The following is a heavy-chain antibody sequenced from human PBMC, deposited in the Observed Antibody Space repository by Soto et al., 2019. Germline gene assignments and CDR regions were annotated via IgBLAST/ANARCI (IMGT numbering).Heavy chain of an antibody. V-gene: IGHV5-51*01. CDR2: LYPSDSDT. CDR3: ARPANTVADHFDL. J-gene: IGHJ4*02. CDR1: GYTFTIYW. Sequence: GESLKISCQVSGYTFTIYWIGWVRQMPGKGLEWMGILYPSDSDTRYSPSFQGQVTISADQSINTAYLQWDSLKASDTAIYYCARPANTVADHFDLWGQGTPVTVSS. D-gene: IGHD4-17*01.